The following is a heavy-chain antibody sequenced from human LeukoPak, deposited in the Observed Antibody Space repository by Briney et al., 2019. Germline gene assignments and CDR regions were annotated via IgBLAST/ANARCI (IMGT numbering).Heavy chain of an antibody. CDR2: ITGSGGFT. CDR1: RFPFSTYA. J-gene: IGHJ4*02. Sequence: PGGSLRLSCAASRFPFSTYAMNWVRQAPGKGLEWVSVITGSGGFTQYADSVKGRFTISRDNSKNTVYLQMNSLRVEDTALYYCVRSLDYWGQGTLVTVSS. CDR3: VRSLDY. V-gene: IGHV3-23*01.